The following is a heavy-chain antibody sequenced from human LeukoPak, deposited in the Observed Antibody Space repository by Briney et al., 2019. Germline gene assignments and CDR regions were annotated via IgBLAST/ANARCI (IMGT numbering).Heavy chain of an antibody. CDR2: ISSSSSTI. D-gene: IGHD6-13*01. CDR3: ARDGRTIQGYMDY. V-gene: IGHV3-48*04. CDR1: GFTFSSYS. Sequence: PGGSLRLSCAASGFTFSSYSMNWVRQAPGKGLEWVSYISSSSSTIYYADSVKGRFTISRDNAKNSLYLQMNSLRAEDTAVYYCARDGRTIQGYMDYWGQGTLVTVSS. J-gene: IGHJ4*02.